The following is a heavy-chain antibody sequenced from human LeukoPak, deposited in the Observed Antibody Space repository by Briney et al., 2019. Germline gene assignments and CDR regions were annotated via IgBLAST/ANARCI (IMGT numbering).Heavy chain of an antibody. CDR3: ARGRSMTGYYRGANWFDP. D-gene: IGHD3-9*01. V-gene: IGHV4-34*01. CDR2: INHSGST. Sequence: SETLSLTCAVYGGSFSGYYWSWIRQPPGKGLEWIGEINHSGSTNYNPSLKSRVTISVDTSKNQFSLKLSSVTAADTAVYYCARGRSMTGYYRGANWFDPWGQGTLVTVSS. J-gene: IGHJ5*02. CDR1: GGSFSGYY.